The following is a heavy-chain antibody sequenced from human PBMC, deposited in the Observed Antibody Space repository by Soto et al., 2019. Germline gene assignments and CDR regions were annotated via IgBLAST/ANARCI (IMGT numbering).Heavy chain of an antibody. CDR2: IYHSGIT. J-gene: IGHJ5*02. V-gene: IGHV4-4*03. Sequence: PPETLSHTCAVSGGSISSAYWWAWVRQAPGKGLQWIGEIYHSGITNYNPSLRSRVSMSVDKSNNEFSLSLTSVTAADTAVYYLATLPPRIVAVFTEMHTWGQ. CDR1: GGSISSAYW. D-gene: IGHD2-21*01. CDR3: ATLPPRIVAVFTEMHT.